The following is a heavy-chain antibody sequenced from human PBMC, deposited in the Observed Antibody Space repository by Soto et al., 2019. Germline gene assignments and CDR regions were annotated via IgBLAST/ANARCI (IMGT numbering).Heavy chain of an antibody. V-gene: IGHV5-10-1*01. D-gene: IGHD3-16*01. CDR2: IDPSDSYT. Sequence: RGESLKISCKGSGYSFTNYWINWVRQMPGKGLEWMGTIDPSDSYTNYSPSFQGHVTISVDKSVNTAYLQWSSLKASDTAMYYCATGGAFDYWGQGTLVTVSS. CDR1: GYSFTNYW. CDR3: ATGGAFDY. J-gene: IGHJ4*02.